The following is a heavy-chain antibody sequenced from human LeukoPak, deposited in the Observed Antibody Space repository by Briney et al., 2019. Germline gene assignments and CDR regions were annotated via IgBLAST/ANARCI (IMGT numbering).Heavy chain of an antibody. Sequence: GASVKVSCKASGGTFSSYAISWVRQAPGQGVEWMGRIIPILGIANYAQKFQGRVTITADKSTSTAYMELSSLRSEDTAVYYCARDRATVEPPLGYWGQGTLVTVSS. CDR2: IIPILGIA. J-gene: IGHJ4*02. V-gene: IGHV1-69*04. CDR3: ARDRATVEPPLGY. D-gene: IGHD4-23*01. CDR1: GGTFSSYA.